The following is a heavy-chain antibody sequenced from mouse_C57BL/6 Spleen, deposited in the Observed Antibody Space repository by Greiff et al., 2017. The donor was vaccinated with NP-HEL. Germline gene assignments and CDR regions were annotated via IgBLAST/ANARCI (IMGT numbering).Heavy chain of an antibody. CDR1: GYTFTSYW. CDR2: IHPNSGST. V-gene: IGHV1-64*01. CDR3: ARSYYYGTNYFDY. J-gene: IGHJ2*01. Sequence: VQLQQPGAELVKPGASVKLSCKASGYTFTSYWMHWVKQRPGQGLEWIGMIHPNSGSTNYNEKFKSKATLTVDKSSSTAYMQLSSLTSEDSAVYYCARSYYYGTNYFDYWGQGTTLTVSS. D-gene: IGHD1-1*01.